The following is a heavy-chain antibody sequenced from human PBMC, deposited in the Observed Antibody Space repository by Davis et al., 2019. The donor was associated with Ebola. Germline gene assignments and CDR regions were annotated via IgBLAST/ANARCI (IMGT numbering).Heavy chain of an antibody. CDR2: ISTYNDKI. Sequence: ASVKVSCKASGYTFTNYGITWVRQAPGQGLEWMGWISTYNDKINYVQRFQGRVTMTTDTSTNTAYMELRSLTSDDTAVYYCARDREFPDYWGQGTLVTVSS. D-gene: IGHD2-21*01. CDR3: ARDREFPDY. V-gene: IGHV1-18*01. J-gene: IGHJ4*02. CDR1: GYTFTNYG.